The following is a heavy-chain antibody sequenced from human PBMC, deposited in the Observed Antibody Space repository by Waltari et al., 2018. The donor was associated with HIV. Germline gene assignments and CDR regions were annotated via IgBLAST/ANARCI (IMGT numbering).Heavy chain of an antibody. J-gene: IGHJ4*02. CDR1: GFTFCSYA. D-gene: IGHD6-19*01. Sequence: QVHLVESGGGVVQPGRSLSLSCAASGFTFCSYAMHWVRQAPGKGLEWVAVISYHGDDKYYADSVKGRFTISRDNSKNTLYLQMNSLRAEDTAVYYCAKGASGWSPGYWGQGTLVTVSS. V-gene: IGHV3-30*18. CDR2: ISYHGDDK. CDR3: AKGASGWSPGY.